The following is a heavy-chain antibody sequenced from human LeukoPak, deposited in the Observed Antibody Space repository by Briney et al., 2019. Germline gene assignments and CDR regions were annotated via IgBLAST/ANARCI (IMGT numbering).Heavy chain of an antibody. Sequence: SVKVSCKASGGTFSSYTISWVRQAPGQGLEWMGRIIPILGIANYAQKFQGRVTITADESTSTAYMELSSLRSEDTAVYYCARGLKWFGELYDDLDYWGQGTLVTVSS. CDR1: GGTFSSYT. J-gene: IGHJ4*02. CDR2: IIPILGIA. V-gene: IGHV1-69*02. CDR3: ARGLKWFGELYDDLDY. D-gene: IGHD3-10*01.